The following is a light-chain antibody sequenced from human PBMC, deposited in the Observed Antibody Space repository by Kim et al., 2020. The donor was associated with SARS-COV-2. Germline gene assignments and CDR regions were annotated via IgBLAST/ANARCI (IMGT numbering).Light chain of an antibody. J-gene: IGLJ1*01. CDR3: NSRASSGDRYV. Sequence: LGQTVRITGKGDSLRDYYASWYRQKPGQAPVLVIYSKNSRPSGIPDRISGSSSGDTASLTITGAQAEDEADYYCNSRASSGDRYVFGTGTKVTVL. CDR1: SLRDYY. CDR2: SKN. V-gene: IGLV3-19*01.